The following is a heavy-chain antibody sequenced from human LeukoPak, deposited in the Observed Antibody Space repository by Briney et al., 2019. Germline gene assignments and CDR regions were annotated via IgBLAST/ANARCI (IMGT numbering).Heavy chain of an antibody. J-gene: IGHJ4*02. CDR2: ISAYNGNT. CDR3: ARGMAGGLSGHDFDY. Sequence: ASVKVSCKASGYTFTSYGISWVRQAPGQGLEWMGWISAYNGNTNYAQKLQGRVTMTTDTSTSTAYMELRSLRSDDTAVYYCARGMAGGLSGHDFDYWGQGTLVTVSS. V-gene: IGHV1-18*01. CDR1: GYTFTSYG. D-gene: IGHD1-26*01.